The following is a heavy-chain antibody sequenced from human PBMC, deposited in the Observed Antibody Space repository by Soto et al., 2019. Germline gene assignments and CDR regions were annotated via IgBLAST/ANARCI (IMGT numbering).Heavy chain of an antibody. CDR1: GFTFSSYE. V-gene: IGHV3-48*03. Sequence: LRLSCAASGFTFSSYEMNWVRQAPGKGLEWVSYTSPSTRTIYYADSLKGRFSISRDNAKNSLFLRMNSLRAEDTAVYYCAREGDSNTFDFWGQGTMVTVSS. D-gene: IGHD2-21*01. CDR3: AREGDSNTFDF. J-gene: IGHJ3*01. CDR2: TSPSTRTI.